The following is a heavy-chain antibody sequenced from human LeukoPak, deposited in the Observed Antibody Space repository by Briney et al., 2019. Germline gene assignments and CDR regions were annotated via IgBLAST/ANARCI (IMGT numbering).Heavy chain of an antibody. D-gene: IGHD3-16*02. Sequence: GGSERLFCAPSGFTFSSYGVFWVRQAPGKALEWVADISYDGSNNYHAVSVKGRFTISRDNSKNTLYLQMNSLRAEDTAVYYCAEDRSRYASGGMDVWGQGTTVTVCS. V-gene: IGHV3-30*18. CDR2: ISYDGSNN. CDR3: AEDRSRYASGGMDV. J-gene: IGHJ6*01. CDR1: GFTFSSYG.